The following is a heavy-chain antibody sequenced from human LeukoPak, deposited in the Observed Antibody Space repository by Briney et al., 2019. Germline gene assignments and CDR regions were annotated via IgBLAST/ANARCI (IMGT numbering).Heavy chain of an antibody. CDR1: GGSISSSSYY. CDR3: ARHDWRPDY. CDR2: IYYSGST. Sequence: PSETLSLTCTVSGGSISSSSYYWGWIRQPPGKGLEWIGSIYYSGSTYYNPSLKSRVTISVDTSKNQFSLKLSSVTAADTAVYYCARHDWRPDYWGQGTLVTVSS. D-gene: IGHD3-9*01. V-gene: IGHV4-39*01. J-gene: IGHJ4*02.